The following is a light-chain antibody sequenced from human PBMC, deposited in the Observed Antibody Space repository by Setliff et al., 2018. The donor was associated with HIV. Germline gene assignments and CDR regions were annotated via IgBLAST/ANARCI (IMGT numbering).Light chain of an antibody. J-gene: IGLJ3*02. V-gene: IGLV2-14*01. Sequence: QSVLAQPASVSGSPGQSITISCTGTTNDIGAYNFVSWYQHHAGTAPKLIIYEVTNRPSGVSNRFSGSKSGHMASLTISGLQAEDEADYYCSSYKTGNTLVFGGGTKVTVL. CDR3: SSYKTGNTLV. CDR2: EVT. CDR1: TNDIGAYNF.